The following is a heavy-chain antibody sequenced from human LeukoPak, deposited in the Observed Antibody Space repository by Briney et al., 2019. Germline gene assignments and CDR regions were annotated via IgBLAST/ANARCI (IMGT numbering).Heavy chain of an antibody. CDR1: GGSIGSGSYY. CDR2: IYTSGST. CDR3: ARGNFYCSGGSCTSAFDI. D-gene: IGHD2-15*01. J-gene: IGHJ3*02. Sequence: SETLSLTCTVSGGSIGSGSYYWSWIRQPAGKGLEWIGRIYTSGSTNYNPSLKSRVTISVDTSKNQFSLKLSSVTAADTAVYYCARGNFYCSGGSCTSAFDIWGQGTMVTVSS. V-gene: IGHV4-61*02.